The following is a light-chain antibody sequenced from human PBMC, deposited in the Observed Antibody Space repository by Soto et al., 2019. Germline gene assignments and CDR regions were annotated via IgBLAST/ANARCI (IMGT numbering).Light chain of an antibody. V-gene: IGKV1-33*01. CDR3: QQHDNLALT. J-gene: IGKJ4*01. CDR2: DVS. CDR1: QDIKNY. Sequence: DIQMTQSPTSLSASVGDTVTITCQASQDIKNYLNWYQQKPGKAPRLLIYDVSNLETGVPSRFSGSGSGIDFTFTISSLQPEDFATYYCQQHDNLALTFGGGTRVEVK.